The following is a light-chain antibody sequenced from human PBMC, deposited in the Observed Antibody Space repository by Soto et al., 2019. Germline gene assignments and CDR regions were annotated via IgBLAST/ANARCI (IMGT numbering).Light chain of an antibody. Sequence: DIQMTQSPSSLSASVGDRVTITCRASQTISTYLNWYQQKPGKAPKLLIYAASSLQSGVPSRFSGSGSGTDFTLTISSLQPEDFAIYYCQQSHGIPYTFGQRTKLEIK. CDR3: QQSHGIPYT. V-gene: IGKV1-39*01. CDR1: QTISTY. CDR2: AAS. J-gene: IGKJ2*01.